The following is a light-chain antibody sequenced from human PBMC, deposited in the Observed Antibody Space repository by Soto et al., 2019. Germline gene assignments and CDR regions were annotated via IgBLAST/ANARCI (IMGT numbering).Light chain of an antibody. Sequence: QSVLTQPASVSGSAGQSITISCTGTSSDVGAYKFVSWYQHHPGRAPKLIIFEVTNRPSGVSSRFSGSKSGNTASLTISRLLPEDEADYYCSSYTNNTTLAFGGGTKVTVL. CDR1: SSDVGAYKF. CDR3: SSYTNNTTLA. V-gene: IGLV2-14*01. J-gene: IGLJ2*01. CDR2: EVT.